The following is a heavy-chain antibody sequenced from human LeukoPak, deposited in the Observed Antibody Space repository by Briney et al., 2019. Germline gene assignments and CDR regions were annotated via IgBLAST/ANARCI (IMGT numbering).Heavy chain of an antibody. D-gene: IGHD3/OR15-3a*01. V-gene: IGHV4-34*01. Sequence: SETLSLTCAVYGGSFSGYYWSWIRQPPGKGLEWIGEINHSGSTNYNPSLKSRVTISVDTSKNQFSLKLSSVTAADTAVYYCARRTGYYDGFDYWGQGTLVTVSS. J-gene: IGHJ4*02. CDR2: INHSGST. CDR3: ARRTGYYDGFDY. CDR1: GGSFSGYY.